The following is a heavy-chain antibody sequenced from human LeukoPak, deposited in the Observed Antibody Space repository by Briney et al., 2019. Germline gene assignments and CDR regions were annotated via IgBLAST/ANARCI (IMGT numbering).Heavy chain of an antibody. Sequence: GGSLRLSCAASGLTFSSYAMSWVRQAPGKGREWVSAISGSGGRTYYADSVKGRFTISRDNSKNTLYLQMNSLRAEDTAVYYCAKATDYDSSDWGQGTLVTVSS. CDR2: ISGSGGRT. D-gene: IGHD3-22*01. V-gene: IGHV3-23*01. J-gene: IGHJ4*02. CDR3: AKATDYDSSD. CDR1: GLTFSSYA.